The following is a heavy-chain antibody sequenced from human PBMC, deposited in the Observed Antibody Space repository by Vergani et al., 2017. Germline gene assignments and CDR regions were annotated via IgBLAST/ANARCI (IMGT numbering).Heavy chain of an antibody. J-gene: IGHJ3*02. CDR2: SIPIFGTA. CDR3: AGDLGYYDSSGYAAFDI. D-gene: IGHD3-22*01. Sequence: QVQLVQSGAEVKKPGSSVKVSCKASGGTFSSYAISWVRQAPGQGLEWMGRSIPIFGTANYAQKFQGRVTITADESTSTAYMELSSLGSEDTAVYYCAGDLGYYDSSGYAAFDIWGQGTMVTVSS. CDR1: GGTFSSYA. V-gene: IGHV1-69*18.